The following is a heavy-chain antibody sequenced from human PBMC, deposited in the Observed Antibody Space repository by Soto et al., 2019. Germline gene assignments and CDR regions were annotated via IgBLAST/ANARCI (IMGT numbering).Heavy chain of an antibody. CDR3: TRGTLGVFDY. J-gene: IGHJ4*02. V-gene: IGHV1-18*04. CDR1: GYSLTSYG. CDR2: ITTSNGNR. Sequence: QIQLVQSGGEVKMPGASVMVSCKASGYSLTSYGISWGRLVPGQGLEWMACITTSNGNRNFARKLQERGSLIADISTSTVYMELLSWTSADAAVYYCTRGTLGVFDYWGQGTLVTVSS. D-gene: IGHD3-16*01.